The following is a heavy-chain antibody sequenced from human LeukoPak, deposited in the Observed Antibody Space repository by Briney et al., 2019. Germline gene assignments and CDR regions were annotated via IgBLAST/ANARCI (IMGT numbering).Heavy chain of an antibody. D-gene: IGHD1-26*01. V-gene: IGHV1-46*01. Sequence: GASVKVSCKASGYTFTNSYIHWVRQAPGQVLEWMGLINPDGGNTNYAQNFQGRVTMTRDMSTSTDYMELSSLRSEDTAIYYCARDNSVGDNAWWFDPWGQGTLVTVSS. CDR1: GYTFTNSY. J-gene: IGHJ5*02. CDR2: INPDGGNT. CDR3: ARDNSVGDNAWWFDP.